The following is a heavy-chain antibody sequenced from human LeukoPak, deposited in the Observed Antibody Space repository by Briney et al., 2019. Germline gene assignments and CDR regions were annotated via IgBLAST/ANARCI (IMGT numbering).Heavy chain of an antibody. D-gene: IGHD1-26*01. Sequence: PGGSLRRSCTASGFTFDYYTMSWFRQAPGMGLEWVGLIRSKVYGRTTEHAASVRGRFTISRDDSKSIVYLQMNSLKNEDTALYYCSREVGGSYWDYWGQGNQVTVSS. J-gene: IGHJ4*02. CDR2: IRSKVYGRTT. V-gene: IGHV3-49*03. CDR3: SREVGGSYWDY. CDR1: GFTFDYYT.